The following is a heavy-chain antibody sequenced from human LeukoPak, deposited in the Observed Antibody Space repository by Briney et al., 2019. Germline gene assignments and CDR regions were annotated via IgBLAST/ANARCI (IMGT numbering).Heavy chain of an antibody. V-gene: IGHV3-74*01. J-gene: IGHJ6*02. D-gene: IGHD3-9*01. Sequence: GGSLRLSCAASGFTFSDYTMNWVRQAPGKGLVWVSRISGDGRNINYADSVRGRFTISRDNAKNTLYLQMNTLRVEDTAVYYCTRDLMDYDVSTGLHHYYMDVWGQGTTVTVSS. CDR3: TRDLMDYDVSTGLHHYYMDV. CDR1: GFTFSDYT. CDR2: ISGDGRNI.